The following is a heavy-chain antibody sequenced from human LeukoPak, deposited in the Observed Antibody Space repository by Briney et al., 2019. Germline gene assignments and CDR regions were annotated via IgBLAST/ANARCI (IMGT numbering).Heavy chain of an antibody. J-gene: IGHJ4*02. Sequence: GGSLRLSWAASGFTFSSYAMHWVRQGPGKGLEWVAVISYDGSNKYYADSVKGRFTISRDNSKNTLYLQMNSLRAEDTAVYYCAREGSSWYGGLDYWGQGTLVTVSS. D-gene: IGHD6-13*01. CDR1: GFTFSSYA. V-gene: IGHV3-30-3*01. CDR3: AREGSSWYGGLDY. CDR2: ISYDGSNK.